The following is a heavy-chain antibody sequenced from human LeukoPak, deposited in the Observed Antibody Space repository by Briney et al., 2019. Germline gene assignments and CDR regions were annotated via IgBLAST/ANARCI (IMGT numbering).Heavy chain of an antibody. D-gene: IGHD3-10*01. CDR3: TRAPSLSWFDP. J-gene: IGHJ5*02. V-gene: IGHV3-49*04. Sequence: GGSLRLSCTASGFTFGDYAMSWARQAPGKGLEWVGFIRSKTHGGTTEYAASVKGRFIISRDDSRSIAYLQMNSLKTEDTAVYYCTRAPSLSWFDPWGQGTLVTVSS. CDR2: IRSKTHGGTT. CDR1: GFTFGDYA.